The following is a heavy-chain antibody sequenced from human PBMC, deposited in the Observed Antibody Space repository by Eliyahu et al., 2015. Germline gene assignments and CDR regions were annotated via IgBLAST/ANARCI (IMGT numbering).Heavy chain of an antibody. CDR2: MNSDGSTT. V-gene: IGHV3-74*01. D-gene: IGHD3-22*01. CDR3: ARAGYYRFDY. CDR1: GFTFXGSW. Sequence: EVQLVESGGGLVQPGGSLRLPCAASGFTFXGSWMHWVRQAPGKGVVWGSRMNSDGSTTNYADSVMGRFTVSRDNAKNTLYLQMNSLRDEDTAVYYCARAGYYRFDYWGQGTLVTVSS. J-gene: IGHJ4*02.